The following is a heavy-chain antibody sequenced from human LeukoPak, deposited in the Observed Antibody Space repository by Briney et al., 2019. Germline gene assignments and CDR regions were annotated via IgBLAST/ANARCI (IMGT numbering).Heavy chain of an antibody. Sequence: QPGGFLRLSCAASGFTFSSYWIHWVRQAPGKGLVWVSRINSGGSSTSYADSVKGRFTISRDNAKNTLYLQMNSLRAEDTAVYYCARAGGATGAFDIWGQGTMVTVSS. CDR2: INSGGSST. D-gene: IGHD1-26*01. V-gene: IGHV3-74*01. CDR1: GFTFSSYW. J-gene: IGHJ3*02. CDR3: ARAGGATGAFDI.